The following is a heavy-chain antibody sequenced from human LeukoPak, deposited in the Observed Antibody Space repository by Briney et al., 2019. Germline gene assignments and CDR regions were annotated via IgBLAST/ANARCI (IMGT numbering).Heavy chain of an antibody. CDR1: GFTFGSYA. V-gene: IGHV3-23*01. D-gene: IGHD3-10*01. CDR2: ITSSGDRM. CDR3: AKGALYGSGSYYTAFDI. J-gene: IGHJ3*02. Sequence: PGGSLRLSCAASGFTFGSYAMTWVRQAPEQGLEWVSTITSSGDRMFYADSVKGRFTISRDNSKNTLYLQVNSLRAGDTALYYCAKGALYGSGSYYTAFDIWGQGTMVTASS.